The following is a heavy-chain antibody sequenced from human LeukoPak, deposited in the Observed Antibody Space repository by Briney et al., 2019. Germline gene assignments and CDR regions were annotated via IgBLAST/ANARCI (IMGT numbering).Heavy chain of an antibody. Sequence: ASVKVSCKASGGTFSSYAISWVRQAPGQGLEWMGWISAYNGNTNYTQKFQGRVTVTTDTSTSTAYMELRSLRSDDTAVYYCARDNDYGSGSYYNVWGQGTLVTVSS. J-gene: IGHJ4*02. D-gene: IGHD3-10*01. CDR3: ARDNDYGSGSYYNV. CDR2: ISAYNGNT. CDR1: GGTFSSYA. V-gene: IGHV1-18*01.